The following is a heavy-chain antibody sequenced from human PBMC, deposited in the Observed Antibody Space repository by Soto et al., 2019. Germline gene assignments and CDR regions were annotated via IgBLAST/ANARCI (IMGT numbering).Heavy chain of an antibody. Sequence: EVQLVESGGGLVQPGGSLRLSCVASGFTFIDYSMNWIRQAPGKGLEWISFISGRGDAIYYADSLKGRFIVSRDNAKNSLYLQMNSLSDDDTAVYYCARPGEGALFYYAMDVWGQGTTVTVSS. J-gene: IGHJ6*02. D-gene: IGHD3-16*01. V-gene: IGHV3-48*02. CDR3: ARPGEGALFYYAMDV. CDR2: ISGRGDAI. CDR1: GFTFIDYS.